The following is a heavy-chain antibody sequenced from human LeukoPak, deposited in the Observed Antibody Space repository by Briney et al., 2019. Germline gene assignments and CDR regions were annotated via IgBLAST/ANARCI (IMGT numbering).Heavy chain of an antibody. CDR3: ARVEASGYDYGAFDY. CDR1: GFTFSSYG. D-gene: IGHD5-12*01. J-gene: IGHJ4*02. CDR2: ISGSGGST. Sequence: GGSLRLSCAASGFTFSSYGMSWVRQAPGKGLEWVSAISGSGGSTYYADSVKGRFTISRDNSKNTLYLQMNSLRAEDTAVYYCARVEASGYDYGAFDYWGQGTLVTVSS. V-gene: IGHV3-23*01.